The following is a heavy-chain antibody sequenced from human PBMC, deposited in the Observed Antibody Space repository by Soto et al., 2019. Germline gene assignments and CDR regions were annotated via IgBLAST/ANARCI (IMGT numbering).Heavy chain of an antibody. CDR3: GRDNMIQLWPPTSVDS. CDR2: ISSDGTNK. CDR1: GFSSSRYS. D-gene: IGHD3-16*01. J-gene: IGHJ4*02. V-gene: IGHV3-30*04. Sequence: PGGSLTLSCEVSGFSSSRYSIHWVRQAPGKGLEWVAVISSDGTNKYYGESVRGRFTISRDDSKSTMYLQMNSVRPDDTAIYYCGRDNMIQLWPPTSVDSWGQGALVTVSS.